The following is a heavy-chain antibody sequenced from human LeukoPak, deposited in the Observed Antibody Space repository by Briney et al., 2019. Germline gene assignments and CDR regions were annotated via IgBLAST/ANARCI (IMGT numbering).Heavy chain of an antibody. CDR1: GFTFSSYW. D-gene: IGHD2/OR15-2a*01. Sequence: AGGSLRLSCAASGFTFSSYWMSWVRQAPGKGLEWVANINQDGSEKYYVDSVKGRFTISRDNAENSLYLQMNSLRAEDTAVYFCARDRFFYDTAGAYYFDYWGQGTLVTVSS. CDR3: ARDRFFYDTAGAYYFDY. J-gene: IGHJ4*02. CDR2: INQDGSEK. V-gene: IGHV3-7*05.